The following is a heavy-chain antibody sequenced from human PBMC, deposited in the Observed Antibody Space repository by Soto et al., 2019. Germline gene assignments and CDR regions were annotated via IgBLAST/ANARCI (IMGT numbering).Heavy chain of an antibody. CDR3: AHRPGFSMSFDY. V-gene: IGHV2-5*02. D-gene: IGHD3-22*01. Sequence: SGPTLVNTTQTLTLTCTFSGFSLSTCGVGVAWVRQPPGTALEWLSLMYWDDDKRYSPSLETRLAITKDPSKNHVVLKMTHMDPVDTGTYYYAHRPGFSMSFDYWGQGALVTVSS. CDR1: GFSLSTCGVG. J-gene: IGHJ4*02. CDR2: MYWDDDK.